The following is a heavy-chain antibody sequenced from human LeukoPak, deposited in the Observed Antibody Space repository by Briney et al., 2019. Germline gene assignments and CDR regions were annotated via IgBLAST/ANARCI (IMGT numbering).Heavy chain of an antibody. CDR2: ISGSNSYI. Sequence: GGSLRLSCAASGFTFNSYSMNWVRQAPGKGLEWVSSISGSNSYIYYADSMKGRFTISRDNAKNSLYLQMNSLRAEDTAVYYCARSDWFDPWGQGTLVIVSS. J-gene: IGHJ5*02. CDR1: GFTFNSYS. V-gene: IGHV3-21*01. D-gene: IGHD2-21*01. CDR3: ARSDWFDP.